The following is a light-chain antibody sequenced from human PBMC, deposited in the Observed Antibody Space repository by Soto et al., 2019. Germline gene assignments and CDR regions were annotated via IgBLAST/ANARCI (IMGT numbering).Light chain of an antibody. CDR3: QQYGSSPQA. CDR2: GAS. V-gene: IGKV3-20*01. Sequence: EIVLTQSPGTLSLSPGDRATLSCRASQSVSSSYLAWYQQKPGQAPRLLIYGASSRATGIPDRFSGSGSGTDFTLTISRLEPEDFAVYYCQQYGSSPQAFGQGTRLEI. CDR1: QSVSSSY. J-gene: IGKJ5*01.